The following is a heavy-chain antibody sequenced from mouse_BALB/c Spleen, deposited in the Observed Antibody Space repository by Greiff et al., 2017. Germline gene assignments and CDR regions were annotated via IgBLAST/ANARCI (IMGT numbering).Heavy chain of an antibody. D-gene: IGHD2-4*01. CDR2: ISTYYGDA. V-gene: IGHV1S137*01. Sequence: QVQLKQSGAELVRPGVSVKISCKGSGYTFTDYAMHWVKQSHAKSREWSGVISTYYGDASYNQKFKGKATMTVDKSSSTAYMELARLTSEDAAIYYCAREGGDYEYDYFDYWGQGTTLTVSS. CDR1: GYTFTDYA. CDR3: AREGGDYEYDYFDY. J-gene: IGHJ2*01.